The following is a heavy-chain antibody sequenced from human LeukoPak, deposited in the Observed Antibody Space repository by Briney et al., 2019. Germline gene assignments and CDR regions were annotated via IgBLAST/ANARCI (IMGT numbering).Heavy chain of an antibody. Sequence: GGSLRLSCAASGFTVSNNYMSWVRQAPGKGLEWVSYISSSSGTIYYADSVKGRFTISRDNAKNSLYLQMNSLRDEDTAVYYCARGNYSYYGLDVWGQGTTVTVSS. J-gene: IGHJ6*02. CDR1: GFTVSNNY. CDR2: ISSSSGTI. CDR3: ARGNYSYYGLDV. V-gene: IGHV3-48*02.